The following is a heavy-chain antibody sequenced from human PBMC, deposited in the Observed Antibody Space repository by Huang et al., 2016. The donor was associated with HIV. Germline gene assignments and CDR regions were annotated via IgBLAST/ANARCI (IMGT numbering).Heavy chain of an antibody. D-gene: IGHD2-15*01. Sequence: EEHLVESGGGLVQPGGSLILSCEASGFKFSNYWMQWVRQAPGKGQMWVSRIKIDGRTTDYADSVKGRFTISRDNAKNTLYLQMSSLTAEDTAIYYCARAGGFEIWGQGTVVTVSS. CDR1: GFKFSNYW. CDR3: ARAGGFEI. CDR2: IKIDGRTT. J-gene: IGHJ3*02. V-gene: IGHV3-74*01.